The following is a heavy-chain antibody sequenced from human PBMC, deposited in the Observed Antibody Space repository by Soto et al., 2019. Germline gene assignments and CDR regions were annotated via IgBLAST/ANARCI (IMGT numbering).Heavy chain of an antibody. J-gene: IGHJ6*02. V-gene: IGHV3-9*01. D-gene: IGHD3-3*01. CDR3: ARSWSGSTSGRVDV. Sequence: EVQLVESGGGLVHPGKSLRLSCVASGFTFDDHVMHWVRQVPGKGLEWVGHISWNGYSICYGGSVRGRFTISRDNAKNTVYLQMNSLRPEDTALYYCARSWSGSTSGRVDVWGQGTTVTVSS. CDR1: GFTFDDHV. CDR2: ISWNGYSI.